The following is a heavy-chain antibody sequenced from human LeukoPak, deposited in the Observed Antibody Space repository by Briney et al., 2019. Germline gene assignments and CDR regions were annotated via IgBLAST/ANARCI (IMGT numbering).Heavy chain of an antibody. CDR2: IYYSGST. CDR3: ARMVVDLNFDY. Sequence: SETLSLTCTVSGGSISSSSYYWGWIRQPRGKGLGWIGSIYYSGSTYYNPSLKSRVTISVDTSKNQFSLKLSSVTAADTAVYYCARMVVDLNFDYWGQGTLVTVSS. D-gene: IGHD2-15*01. CDR1: GGSISSSSYY. V-gene: IGHV4-39*01. J-gene: IGHJ4*02.